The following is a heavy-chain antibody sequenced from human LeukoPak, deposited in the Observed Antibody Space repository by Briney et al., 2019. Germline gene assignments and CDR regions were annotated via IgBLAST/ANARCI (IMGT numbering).Heavy chain of an antibody. V-gene: IGHV5-51*01. D-gene: IGHD2-2*01. J-gene: IGHJ6*03. Sequence: GESLKISCKGSGYSFASYWIGWVRQMPGKGLEWMGIIYPGDSDTRYSPSFQGQVTISADKSISTAYLQWSSLKASDTAMYYCTRRRSSTSSGYYYMDVWGKGTTVTVSS. CDR2: IYPGDSDT. CDR3: TRRRSSTSSGYYYMDV. CDR1: GYSFASYW.